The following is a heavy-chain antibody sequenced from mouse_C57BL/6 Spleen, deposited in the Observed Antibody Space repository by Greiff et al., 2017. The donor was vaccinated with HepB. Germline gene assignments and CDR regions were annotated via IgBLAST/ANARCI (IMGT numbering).Heavy chain of an antibody. CDR3: TRDDYYGSRGGYYAMDY. Sequence: DVMLVESGEGLVKPGGSLKLSCAASGFTFSSYAMSWVRQTPEKRLEWVAYISSGGDYIYYADTVKGRFTISRDNARNTLYLQMSSLKSEDTAMYYCTRDDYYGSRGGYYAMDYWGQGTSVTVSS. V-gene: IGHV5-9-1*02. D-gene: IGHD1-1*01. J-gene: IGHJ4*01. CDR2: ISSGGDYI. CDR1: GFTFSSYA.